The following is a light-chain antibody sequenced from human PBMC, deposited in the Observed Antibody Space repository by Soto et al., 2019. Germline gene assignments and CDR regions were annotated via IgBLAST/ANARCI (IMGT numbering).Light chain of an antibody. Sequence: IVLTQSPGTLSLSPGERATLSCRASQRVTSNYLAWYQQRPGQAPRLLIFGASIRDTGLPDRFSGSGSGTDFTLTISSLEPEDVAVYYCQQRSLGTFGPGTKVDIK. CDR3: QQRSLGT. V-gene: IGKV3D-20*02. CDR2: GAS. J-gene: IGKJ3*01. CDR1: QRVTSNY.